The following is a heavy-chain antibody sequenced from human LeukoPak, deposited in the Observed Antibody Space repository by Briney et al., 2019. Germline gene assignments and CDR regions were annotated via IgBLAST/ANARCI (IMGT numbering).Heavy chain of an antibody. V-gene: IGHV4-39*01. J-gene: IGHJ5*02. CDR1: GGPIRTTTYY. Sequence: SETLSLTCSVSGGPIRTTTYYWGWIRQPPGKGLEWVGSIYYSGIIYYNPSLRSRITISIDTSKNQFSLKLSSVTAADTAVYYCASQSSAWYASPWGQGTLVTVSS. D-gene: IGHD6-19*01. CDR2: IYYSGII. CDR3: ASQSSAWYASP.